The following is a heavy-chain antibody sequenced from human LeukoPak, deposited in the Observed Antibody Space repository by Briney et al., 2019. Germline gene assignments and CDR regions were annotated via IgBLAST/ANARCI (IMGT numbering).Heavy chain of an antibody. CDR3: ARALRYCSGGSCYDWFDP. CDR1: GGSISSYY. J-gene: IGHJ5*02. D-gene: IGHD2-15*01. CDR2: IYYSGST. V-gene: IGHV4-59*01. Sequence: PSETLSLTCTVSGGSISSYYWSCIRQPPRKGMEWIGYIYYSGSTNYNPSLKSRVTISVDTSKNQFSLKLSSVTAADTAVYYCARALRYCSGGSCYDWFDPWGQGTLVTVSS.